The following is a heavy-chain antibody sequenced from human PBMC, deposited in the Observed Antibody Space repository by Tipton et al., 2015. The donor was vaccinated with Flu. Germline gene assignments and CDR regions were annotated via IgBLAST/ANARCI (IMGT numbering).Heavy chain of an antibody. CDR2: INHSGST. Sequence: LRLSCAVHGGSFSGYYWSWIRQPPGKGLEWIGEINHSGSTNYNPSLKSRVTISGDTSKNQFSLKLSSVTAADTAVYYCARDYGGHIYYWGQGTLVTVSS. CDR1: GGSFSGYY. V-gene: IGHV4-34*01. D-gene: IGHD2-21*01. J-gene: IGHJ4*02. CDR3: ARDYGGHIYY.